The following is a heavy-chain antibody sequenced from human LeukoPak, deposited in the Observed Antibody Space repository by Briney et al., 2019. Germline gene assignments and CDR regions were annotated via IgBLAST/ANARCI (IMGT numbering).Heavy chain of an antibody. CDR1: GGSISSSSYY. V-gene: IGHV4-39*01. CDR2: IYYSGST. J-gene: IGHJ4*02. CDR3: ARHLEVVVITLWSPYYFDY. D-gene: IGHD3-22*01. Sequence: TSETLSLTCTVSGGSISSSSYYWGWIRQPPGKGLERIGSIYYSGSTYYNPSLKSRVTISVDTSKNQFFLKLSSVTAADTAVYYCARHLEVVVITLWSPYYFDYWGQGTLVTVSS.